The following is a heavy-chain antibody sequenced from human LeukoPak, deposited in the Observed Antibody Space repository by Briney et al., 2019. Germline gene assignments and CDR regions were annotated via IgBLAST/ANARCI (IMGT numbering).Heavy chain of an antibody. CDR2: IYTSGST. CDR3: ASHTYGDYLDSYYYYYMDV. CDR1: GGSISSYY. D-gene: IGHD4-17*01. J-gene: IGHJ6*03. V-gene: IGHV4-4*07. Sequence: SETLSLTCTVSGGSISSYYWSWIRQPAGKGLEWIGRIYTSGSTNYNPSLESRVTMSVDTSKNQFSLKLSSVTAADTAVYYCASHTYGDYLDSYYYYYMDVWGKGTTVTVSS.